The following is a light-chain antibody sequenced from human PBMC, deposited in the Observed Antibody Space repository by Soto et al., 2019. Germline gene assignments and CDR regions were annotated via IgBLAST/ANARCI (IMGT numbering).Light chain of an antibody. CDR1: SSDVGGYNY. V-gene: IGLV2-14*03. CDR2: DVN. CDR3: SSYTTSTTLVV. Sequence: SALTQPASVSGSPGQSITISCIGTSSDVGGYNYVSWYQHHPGKVPKLMIYDVNNRPSGVSNRFSGSKSGNTASLTISGLQAEDEADYYCSSYTTSTTLVVFGGGTKVTVL. J-gene: IGLJ2*01.